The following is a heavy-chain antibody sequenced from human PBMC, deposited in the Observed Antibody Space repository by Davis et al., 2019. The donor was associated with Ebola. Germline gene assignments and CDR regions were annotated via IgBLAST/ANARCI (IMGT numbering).Heavy chain of an antibody. J-gene: IGHJ6*02. D-gene: IGHD6-13*01. Sequence: MPSETLSLTCAVYGGSFSGYYWSWIRQPPGKGLEWIGEINHSGITNYNPSLKSRVTISVDTSKNQFSLKLSSVTAADTAVYYCARGGSSSWYGGYYYGMDVWGQGTTVTVSS. CDR3: ARGGSSSWYGGYYYGMDV. CDR2: INHSGIT. V-gene: IGHV4-34*01. CDR1: GGSFSGYY.